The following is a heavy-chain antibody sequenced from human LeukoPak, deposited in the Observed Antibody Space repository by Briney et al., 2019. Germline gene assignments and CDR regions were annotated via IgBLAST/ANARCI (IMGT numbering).Heavy chain of an antibody. CDR1: GGSISSSSYY. Sequence: SETLSLTCTVSGGSISSSSYYWGWIRQPPGKGLEWIGSIYYSGNTYYNPSLKSRVTISVDTSKNQFSLKLSSVTAADTAVYYCARHKAPEYSYGSGIDYWGQGTLVTVSS. D-gene: IGHD5-18*01. V-gene: IGHV4-39*01. J-gene: IGHJ4*02. CDR3: ARHKAPEYSYGSGIDY. CDR2: IYYSGNT.